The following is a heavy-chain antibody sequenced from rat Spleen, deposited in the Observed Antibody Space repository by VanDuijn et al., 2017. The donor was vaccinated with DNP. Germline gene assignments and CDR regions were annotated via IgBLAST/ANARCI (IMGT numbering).Heavy chain of an antibody. CDR1: GYTFTVNY. CDR3: ARGGDGIWFAY. CDR2: IHTGSGGT. V-gene: IGHV1-43*01. J-gene: IGHJ3*01. Sequence: QVQLRQSGAELAEPGSSVKISCKSSGYTFTVNYIGWIKQTTGQGLEYIGYIHTGSGGTSYREKFKGKATLTVDKSSSTAFMQLNSLTPDDSAVYYCARGGDGIWFAYWGQGTLVTVSS. D-gene: IGHD1-1*01.